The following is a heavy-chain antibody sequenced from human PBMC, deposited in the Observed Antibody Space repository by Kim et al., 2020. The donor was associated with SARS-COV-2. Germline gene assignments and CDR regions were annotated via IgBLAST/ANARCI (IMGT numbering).Heavy chain of an antibody. J-gene: IGHJ6*02. Sequence: GGSLRLSCAASGFTFSSYGMHWVRQAPGKGLEWVAVIWYDGSNKYYADSVKGRFTISRDNSKNTLYLQMNSLRAEDTAVYYCAREEGSAAAGTFYYGMDVWGQGTTVTVSS. CDR3: AREEGSAAAGTFYYGMDV. CDR1: GFTFSSYG. V-gene: IGHV3-33*01. D-gene: IGHD6-13*01. CDR2: IWYDGSNK.